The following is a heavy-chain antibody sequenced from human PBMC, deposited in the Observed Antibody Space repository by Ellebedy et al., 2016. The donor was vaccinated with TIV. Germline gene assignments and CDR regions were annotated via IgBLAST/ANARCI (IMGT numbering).Heavy chain of an antibody. CDR2: ISGSGGST. V-gene: IGHV3-23*01. CDR3: AKGVRRIGSGYFDY. Sequence: GESLKISCAASGFTFSSYAMSWVRQAPGKGLEWVSAISGSGGSTYYADSVKGRFTISRDNSKNTLYLQMNSLRAEDTAVYYCAKGVRRIGSGYFDYWGQGTLVTVSS. J-gene: IGHJ4*02. D-gene: IGHD3-3*01. CDR1: GFTFSSYA.